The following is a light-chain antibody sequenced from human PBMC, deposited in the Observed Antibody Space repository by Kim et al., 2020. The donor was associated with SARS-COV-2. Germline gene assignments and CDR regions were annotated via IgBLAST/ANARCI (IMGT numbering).Light chain of an antibody. V-gene: IGLV1-44*01. CDR2: SDN. CDR1: SSNIASNS. CDR3: AAWDDSLSAWL. Sequence: QSLLTQPPSASATPGQRVTVSCSGSSSNIASNSVNWYKQIPGTAPKLLIYSDNQRPSGVPDRVSGSKSGTSASLAISGLQSEDEADYYCAAWDDSLSAWLFGGGTQLTVL. J-gene: IGLJ3*02.